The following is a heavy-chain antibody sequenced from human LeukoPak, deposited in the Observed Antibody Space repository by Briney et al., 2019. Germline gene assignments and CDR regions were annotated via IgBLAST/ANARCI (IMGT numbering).Heavy chain of an antibody. V-gene: IGHV3-30-3*01. D-gene: IGHD2-21*02. Sequence: PGGSLRLSCAASGFTFSSYAMHWVRQAPGKGLEWVAVISYDGSNKYYADSVKGRFTISRDNSKNTLYLQMNSLRAEDTAVYYCARDSPYCGGDCYFDYWGQGTLVTVSS. CDR1: GFTFSSYA. J-gene: IGHJ4*02. CDR2: ISYDGSNK. CDR3: ARDSPYCGGDCYFDY.